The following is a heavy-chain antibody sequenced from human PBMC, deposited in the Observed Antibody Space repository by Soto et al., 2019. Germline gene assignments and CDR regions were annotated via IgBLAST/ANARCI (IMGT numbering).Heavy chain of an antibody. CDR3: ARGRQVHYGDYVWMKSSRTYGMDV. CDR2: INHSGST. V-gene: IGHV4-34*01. D-gene: IGHD4-17*01. Sequence: SETLSLTCAVYGGSFSGYYWSWIRQPPGKGLEWIGEINHSGSTNYNPSLKSRVTISVDTSKNQFSLKLSSVTAADTAVYYCARGRQVHYGDYVWMKSSRTYGMDVRGQGTTVTVSS. CDR1: GGSFSGYY. J-gene: IGHJ6*02.